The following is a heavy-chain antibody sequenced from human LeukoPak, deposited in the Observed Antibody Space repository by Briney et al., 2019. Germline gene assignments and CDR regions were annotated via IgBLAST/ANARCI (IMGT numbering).Heavy chain of an antibody. J-gene: IGHJ4*02. D-gene: IGHD2-21*02. Sequence: GGSLRRSCAASGFTFSSYAMRWLGQAPGKGLDWVSAISGSGGSTYYADSVKGRLTISRDNSKNTLYLQVNCLRAEDTAVYYCAKERVMSAIGPLDYWGQGTLVTVSS. CDR2: ISGSGGST. CDR3: AKERVMSAIGPLDY. V-gene: IGHV3-23*01. CDR1: GFTFSSYA.